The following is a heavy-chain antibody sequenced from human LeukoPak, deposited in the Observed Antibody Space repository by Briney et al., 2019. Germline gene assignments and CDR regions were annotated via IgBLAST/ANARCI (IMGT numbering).Heavy chain of an antibody. V-gene: IGHV3-74*01. Sequence: GGSLRLSCAASGFIFSTYGMHWVRQAPGKGLVWVSRSKNDGRSTSYADSVKGRFTISRDSAKNTLFLQMDSLRAEDTAVYYCARAGYSSGWYYFDYWGQGTLVAVSS. CDR3: ARAGYSSGWYYFDY. CDR2: SKNDGRST. D-gene: IGHD6-19*01. J-gene: IGHJ4*02. CDR1: GFIFSTYG.